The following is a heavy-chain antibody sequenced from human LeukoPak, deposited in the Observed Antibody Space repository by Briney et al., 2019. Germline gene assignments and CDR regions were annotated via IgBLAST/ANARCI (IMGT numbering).Heavy chain of an antibody. J-gene: IGHJ5*02. CDR3: ARVFYCSSNSCHSPPDGWFDP. V-gene: IGHV3-7*01. D-gene: IGHD2-2*01. Sequence: PGGSLRLSCAASGFTFSSYWMSWVRQAPGKGLEWVANIKQDGSEKYYVDSVKGRFTISRDNAKNSLYLQMNSLRAEDTAVYYCARVFYCSSNSCHSPPDGWFDPWGQGTLVTVSS. CDR2: IKQDGSEK. CDR1: GFTFSSYW.